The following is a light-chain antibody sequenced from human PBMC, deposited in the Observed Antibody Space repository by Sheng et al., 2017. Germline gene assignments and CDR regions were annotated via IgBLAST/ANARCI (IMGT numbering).Light chain of an antibody. V-gene: IGLV3-21*02. CDR3: QVGDSSSDHPVV. J-gene: IGLJ2*01. CDR1: NIGRKG. Sequence: SYVLTQPPSVSVAPGQTARITCGGNNIGRKGVHWYQQKPGQAPEMVVFDDSDRPSGIPERFSGSNSGNMATLTISRVEAGDEADYYCQVGDSSSDHPVVFGGGTKLTVL. CDR2: DDS.